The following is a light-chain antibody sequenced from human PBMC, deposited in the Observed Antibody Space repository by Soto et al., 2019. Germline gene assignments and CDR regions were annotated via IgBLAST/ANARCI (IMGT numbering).Light chain of an antibody. CDR1: TGAVTIGHY. CDR2: DTN. V-gene: IGLV7-46*01. Sequence: QSVVTQEPSLTVSPGGTGSLTCGSNTGAVTIGHYPYWFQQKPGQAPRTLVYDTNNRHSWTTARFSGSLLGGKAALTLSGAQPEDEADYYCLISSGGARVFGGGTKLAVL. J-gene: IGLJ3*02. CDR3: LISSGGARV.